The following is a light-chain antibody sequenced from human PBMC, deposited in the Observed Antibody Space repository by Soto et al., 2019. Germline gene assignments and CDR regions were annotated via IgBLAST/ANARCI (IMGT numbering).Light chain of an antibody. J-gene: IGLJ3*02. CDR1: SSDVGAYDY. CDR2: YVN. Sequence: QPVLTQPRSVSGSPGQSVTISCTGTSSDVGAYDYVSWYRQDPGKAPKLMIYYVNKRPSGVPDHFSGAKSGNTASLTISGLQAEDEADYYCSSYAGTYTWVFGGGTKLTVL. CDR3: SSYAGTYTWV. V-gene: IGLV2-11*01.